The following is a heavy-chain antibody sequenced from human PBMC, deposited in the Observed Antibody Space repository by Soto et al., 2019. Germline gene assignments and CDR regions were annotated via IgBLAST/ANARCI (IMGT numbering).Heavy chain of an antibody. CDR3: ARDGRNWEVYYYGMDV. CDR2: IWFNGSNK. D-gene: IGHD7-27*01. Sequence: QAQLVESGGGVVQPGRTLRLSCAASGFTFSSYGMHWVRQAPGKGLEWVAVIWFNGSNKYYADSVKGRFTISRDNSKNTLYLQMNSLRAEDTAVYYCARDGRNWEVYYYGMDVWGQGTTVTVSS. J-gene: IGHJ6*02. V-gene: IGHV3-33*01. CDR1: GFTFSSYG.